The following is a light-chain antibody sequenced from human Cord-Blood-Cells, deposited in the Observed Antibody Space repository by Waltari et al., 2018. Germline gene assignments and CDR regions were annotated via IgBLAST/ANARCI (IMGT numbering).Light chain of an antibody. J-gene: IGKJ2*01. CDR1: QSVSSSY. CDR2: GAS. V-gene: IGKV3-20*01. Sequence: EIVLTQSPGTLSLSPGDRATLSCRASQSVSSSYLAWYQQKPGQAPRLLIYGASSRATGIPDRFSGSGSGTDFTLTISRLEPEDVAVYYCQQYGSSPTFGQGTKLEIK. CDR3: QQYGSSPT.